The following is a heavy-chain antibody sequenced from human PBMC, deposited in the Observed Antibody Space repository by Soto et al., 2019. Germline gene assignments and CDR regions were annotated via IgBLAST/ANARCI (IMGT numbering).Heavy chain of an antibody. J-gene: IGHJ1*01. CDR3: ARDRVESGYPEYFQH. CDR1: GFTVSSNY. Sequence: EVQLVESGGGLIQPGWSLRLSCAASGFTVSSNYMSWVRQAPGKGLEWVSVIYSGGSTYYADSVKGRFTISRDNSKNTLYLQMNSLRAEDTAVYYCARDRVESGYPEYFQHWGQGTLVTVSS. D-gene: IGHD3-22*01. CDR2: IYSGGST. V-gene: IGHV3-53*01.